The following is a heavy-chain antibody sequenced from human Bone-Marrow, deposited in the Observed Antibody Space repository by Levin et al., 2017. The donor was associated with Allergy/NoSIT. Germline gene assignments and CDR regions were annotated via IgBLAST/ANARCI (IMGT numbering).Heavy chain of an antibody. Sequence: GGSLRLSCAASGFTFSSYAMHWVRQAPGKGLEWVAVISYDGSNKYYADSVKGRFTISRDNSKNTLYLQMNSLRAEDTAVYYCARAPIVGATGAEYFDYWGQGTLVTVSS. V-gene: IGHV3-30*04. CDR2: ISYDGSNK. CDR3: ARAPIVGATGAEYFDY. CDR1: GFTFSSYA. J-gene: IGHJ4*02. D-gene: IGHD1-26*01.